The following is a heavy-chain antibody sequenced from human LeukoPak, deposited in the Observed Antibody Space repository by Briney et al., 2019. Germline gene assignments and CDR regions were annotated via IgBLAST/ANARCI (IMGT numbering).Heavy chain of an antibody. CDR3: AGHGEYSSSWP. CDR2: INHSGST. CDR1: GGSFSGYY. Sequence: PSETLSLTCAVYGGSFSGYYWSWIRQPPGKGLEWIGEINHSGSTNYNPSLKSRVTISVDTSKNQFSLKLSSVTAADTAMYYCAGHGEYSSSWPWGQGTLVTVSS. V-gene: IGHV4-34*01. D-gene: IGHD6-13*01. J-gene: IGHJ5*02.